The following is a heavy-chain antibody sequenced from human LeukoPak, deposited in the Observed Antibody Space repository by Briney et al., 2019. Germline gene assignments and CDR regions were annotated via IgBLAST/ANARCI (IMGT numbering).Heavy chain of an antibody. D-gene: IGHD6-6*01. V-gene: IGHV3-66*02. J-gene: IGHJ6*03. Sequence: GGSLRLSCAASGFTVSSNYMSWVRQAPGKGLEWVSLIYSAGSTSYADSVKGRFTISRDNSKNTLSLQMSSLRAEDTAVYYCAGVRSSSSVYFYYYMDVWGKGTTVTVSS. CDR1: GFTVSSNY. CDR3: AGVRSSSSVYFYYYMDV. CDR2: IYSAGST.